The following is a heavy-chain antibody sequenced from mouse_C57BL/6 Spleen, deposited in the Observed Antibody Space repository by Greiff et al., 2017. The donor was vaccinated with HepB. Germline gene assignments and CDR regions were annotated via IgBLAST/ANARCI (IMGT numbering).Heavy chain of an antibody. Sequence: VQLQQSGPELVKPGASVKISCKASGYTFTDYYMNWVKQSHGKSLEWIGDINPNNGGTSYNQKFKGKATLTVDKSSSTAYMELRSLTSEDSAVYYCARQYYYGSSYLWYFDVWGTGTTVTVSS. CDR2: INPNNGGT. CDR3: ARQYYYGSSYLWYFDV. CDR1: GYTFTDYY. J-gene: IGHJ1*03. V-gene: IGHV1-26*01. D-gene: IGHD1-1*01.